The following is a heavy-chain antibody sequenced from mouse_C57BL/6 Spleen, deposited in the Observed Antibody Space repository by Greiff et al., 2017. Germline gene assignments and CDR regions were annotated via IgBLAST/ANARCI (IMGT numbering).Heavy chain of an antibody. Sequence: QVQLQQPGAELVKPGASVKMSCKASGYTFTSYWITWVKQRPGQGLEWIGVIYPGSGSTNYNEKFKSKATLTVDTSSSTASLQLSSLTSEDSAVYYCARWVAYGNGAMDYWGQGTSVTVSS. J-gene: IGHJ4*01. D-gene: IGHD2-1*01. CDR2: IYPGSGST. CDR1: GYTFTSYW. CDR3: ARWVAYGNGAMDY. V-gene: IGHV1-55*01.